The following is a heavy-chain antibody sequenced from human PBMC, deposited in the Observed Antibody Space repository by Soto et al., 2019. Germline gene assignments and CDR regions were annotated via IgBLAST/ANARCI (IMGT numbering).Heavy chain of an antibody. V-gene: IGHV4-59*01. CDR3: ARGGEWFDP. CDR1: GGSISSYY. CDR2: IYYSGST. J-gene: IGHJ5*02. D-gene: IGHD3-10*01. Sequence: LSLTCTVSGGSISSYYWSWIRQPPGKGLEWIGYIYYSGSTNYNPSLKSRVTISVDTSKNQFSLKLSSVTAADTAVYYCARGGEWFDPWGQGTLVTVSS.